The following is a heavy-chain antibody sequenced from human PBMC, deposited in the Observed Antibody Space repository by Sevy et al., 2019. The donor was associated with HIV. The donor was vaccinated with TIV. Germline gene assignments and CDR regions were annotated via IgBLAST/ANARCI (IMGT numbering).Heavy chain of an antibody. D-gene: IGHD2-21*02. Sequence: GVSLRISCAASGFTFSSYVMHWVRQAPGKGLEWVALIWYDGTIKYYADSVKGRFTISRDNSKDTLFLQMNSLTPEDTAVYYCARGGGYCGGDCYSMDYWGQGALVTVSS. CDR3: ARGGGYCGGDCYSMDY. J-gene: IGHJ4*02. V-gene: IGHV3-33*08. CDR1: GFTFSSYV. CDR2: IWYDGTIK.